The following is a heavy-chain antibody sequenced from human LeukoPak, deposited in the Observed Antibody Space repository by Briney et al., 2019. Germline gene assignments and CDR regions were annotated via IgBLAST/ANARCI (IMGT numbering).Heavy chain of an antibody. CDR2: MNPNSGNT. D-gene: IGHD2-15*01. Sequence: ASVKVSCKASEYTFTSYDINWVRQATGQGLEWMGWMNPNSGNTVYAQKFQGRVTMTRDTSISTAYMELSSLRSEDTAMYYCARKNYCSGGSCYSRGWFDPWGQGILVTVSS. CDR1: EYTFTSYD. J-gene: IGHJ5*02. CDR3: ARKNYCSGGSCYSRGWFDP. V-gene: IGHV1-8*01.